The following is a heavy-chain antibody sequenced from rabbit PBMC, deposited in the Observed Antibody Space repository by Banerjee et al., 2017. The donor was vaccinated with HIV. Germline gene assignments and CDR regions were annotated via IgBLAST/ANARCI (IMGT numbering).Heavy chain of an antibody. V-gene: IGHV1S7*01. CDR3: ARMWDDYGDYGGAFDP. CDR1: GFDFSSYY. D-gene: IGHD2-1*01. Sequence: QLVESGGGLVQPGGSLKLSCKASGFDFSSYYMSWVRQAPGKGLEWIGYIDPVFGSTYYASWVNGRFTISLDNAQNTVFLQMTSLTAADTATYFCARMWDDYGDYGGAFDPWGQGTLVTVS. J-gene: IGHJ2*01. CDR2: IDPVFGST.